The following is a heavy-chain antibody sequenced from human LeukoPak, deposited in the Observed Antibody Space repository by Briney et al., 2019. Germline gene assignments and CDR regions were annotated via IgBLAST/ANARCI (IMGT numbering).Heavy chain of an antibody. V-gene: IGHV3-9*01. CDR3: AKGSSSGLTAYYYYYMDV. J-gene: IGHJ6*03. D-gene: IGHD3-10*01. CDR1: GFTFDDYA. Sequence: GGSLRLSCAASGFTFDDYAMHWVRQAPGEGLEWVSGISWNSGSIGYADSVKGRFTISRDNAKNSLYLQMNSLRAEDTALYYCAKGSSSGLTAYYYYYMDVWGKGTTVTVSS. CDR2: ISWNSGSI.